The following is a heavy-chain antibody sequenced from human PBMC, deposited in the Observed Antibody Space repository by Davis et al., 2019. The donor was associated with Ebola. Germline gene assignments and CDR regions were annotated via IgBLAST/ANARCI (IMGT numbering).Heavy chain of an antibody. CDR2: ISSRGTYI. V-gene: IGHV3-21*04. J-gene: IGHJ4*02. CDR1: GFTFSDHT. CDR3: ARRKAPVTGLDLYYFDS. D-gene: IGHD4-11*01. Sequence: GESLKISCSASGFTFSDHTMTWVRQAPGRGLEWISSISSRGTYIYYADSVKGRVAISRDNARDSLFLQMDSLRVDDTAIYYCARRKAPVTGLDLYYFDSWGLGTQVTVSS.